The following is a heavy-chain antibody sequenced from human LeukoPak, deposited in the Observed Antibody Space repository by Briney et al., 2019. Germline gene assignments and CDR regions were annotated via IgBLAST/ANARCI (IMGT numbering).Heavy chain of an antibody. CDR1: GSSISSYY. J-gene: IGHJ5*02. Sequence: KPSETLSLTCTVSGSSISSYYWSWIRQPAGKGLEWIGRIYTSGSTNYNPSLKSRVTISVDTSKNQFSLKLSSVTAADTAVYYCARDTDIVVVPAPLFDPWGQGTLVTVSS. D-gene: IGHD2-2*01. CDR2: IYTSGST. CDR3: ARDTDIVVVPAPLFDP. V-gene: IGHV4-4*07.